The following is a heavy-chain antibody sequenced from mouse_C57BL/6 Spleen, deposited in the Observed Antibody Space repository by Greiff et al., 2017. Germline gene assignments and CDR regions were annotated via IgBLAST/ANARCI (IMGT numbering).Heavy chain of an antibody. D-gene: IGHD2-10*02. CDR1: GFSLTSYG. CDR3: AREYGHDEAWFAY. J-gene: IGHJ3*01. V-gene: IGHV2-2*01. CDR2: IWSGGST. Sequence: VKLMESGPGLVQPSQSLSITCTVSGFSLTSYGVHWVRQSPGKGLEWLGVIWSGGSTDYNAAFISRLSISKDNSKSQVFFKMNSLQADDTAIYYCAREYGHDEAWFAYWGQGTLVTVSA.